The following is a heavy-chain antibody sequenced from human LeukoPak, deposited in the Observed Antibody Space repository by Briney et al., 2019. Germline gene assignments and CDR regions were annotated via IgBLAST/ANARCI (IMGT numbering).Heavy chain of an antibody. J-gene: IGHJ3*02. CDR1: EFPFSSYT. D-gene: IGHD7-27*01. CDR3: AKRVGTWGSGYDAFDI. CDR2: ISCSGSST. Sequence: GLLRPSFPPPEFPFSSYTLGWVRQAPGKGLGWVSAISCSGSSTYYADSVKGRFTISRDNSKNTLNLQMNRQRAEDTAVYYCAKRVGTWGSGYDAFDIWAKGQWAPSLQ. V-gene: IGHV3-23*01.